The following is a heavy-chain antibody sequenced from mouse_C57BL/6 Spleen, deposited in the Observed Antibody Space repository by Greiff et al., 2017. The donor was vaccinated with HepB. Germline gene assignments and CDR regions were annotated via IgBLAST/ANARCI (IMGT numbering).Heavy chain of an antibody. CDR3: TRLYGSSYVPYWYFDV. Sequence: EVKLEESGGGLVQPGGSMKLSCAASGFTFSDAWMDWVRQSPEKGLEWVAEIRNKANNHATYYAESVKGRFTISRDDSKSSVYLQMNSLRAEDTGIYYCTRLYGSSYVPYWYFDVWGTGTTVTVSS. J-gene: IGHJ1*03. CDR2: IRNKANNHAT. V-gene: IGHV6-6*01. CDR1: GFTFSDAW. D-gene: IGHD1-1*01.